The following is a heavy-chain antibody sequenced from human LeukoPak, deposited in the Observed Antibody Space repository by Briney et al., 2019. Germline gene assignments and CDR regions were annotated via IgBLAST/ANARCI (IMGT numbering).Heavy chain of an antibody. CDR3: ARSIYCSGGSCYSDYYYGMDV. V-gene: IGHV5-51*01. CDR2: IYPGDSDT. CDR1: GYSFTSYW. J-gene: IGHJ6*02. Sequence: GESLKISCKGSGYSFTSYWIGWVRQMPGKGLEWMGTIYPGDSDTRYSPSFQGQVTISAGKSISTAYLQWSSLKASDTAMYYCARSIYCSGGSCYSDYYYGMDVWGQGTTVTVSS. D-gene: IGHD2-15*01.